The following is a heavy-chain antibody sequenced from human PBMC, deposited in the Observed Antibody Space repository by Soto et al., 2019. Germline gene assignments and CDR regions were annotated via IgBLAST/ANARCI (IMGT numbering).Heavy chain of an antibody. CDR1: GYTFTNYY. CDR2: INPSGGST. V-gene: IGHV1-46*01. D-gene: IGHD7-27*01. Sequence: ASVKVSCKASGYTFTNYYMHWVRQAPGQGLEWMGIINPSGGSTSYAQKFQGRVTMTRDTSTSTVYMELSSLRSEDTAVYYCARGKVGTGDLAGAFDIWGQGTMVTVSS. J-gene: IGHJ3*02. CDR3: ARGKVGTGDLAGAFDI.